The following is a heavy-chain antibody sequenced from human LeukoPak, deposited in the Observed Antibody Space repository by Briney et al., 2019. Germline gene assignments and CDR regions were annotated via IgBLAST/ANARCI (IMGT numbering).Heavy chain of an antibody. V-gene: IGHV7-4-1*02. D-gene: IGHD6-13*01. J-gene: IGHJ4*02. CDR3: ATSPGIAAPSGYYFDH. CDR1: GYTFNNYA. CDR2: INTNTGNP. Sequence: ASVKVSCKASGYTFNNYAMNWVRQAPGQGPEWMGWINTNTGNPTYAQGLTGRFVFSVDTSVSTAYPQISSLKAEDTAVYYCATSPGIAAPSGYYFDHWGQGTLVTVSS.